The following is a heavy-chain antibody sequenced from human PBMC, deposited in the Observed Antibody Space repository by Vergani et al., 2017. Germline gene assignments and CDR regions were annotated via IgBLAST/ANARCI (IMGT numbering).Heavy chain of an antibody. CDR2: MDYSGST. Sequence: QLQLHESGPGLLKPSEALSLTCTVSGDSVISTDYHWGWIRQPPGKGLEWIGSMDYSGSTSYNPSLESRISISFETPKNQFSLRLTSVTAADTAVYYCASKRGACRAAYCHSYDFWGPGTLVGVSS. D-gene: IGHD2-15*01. J-gene: IGHJ4*02. CDR1: GDSVISTDYH. CDR3: ASKRGACRAAYCHSYDF. V-gene: IGHV4-39*01.